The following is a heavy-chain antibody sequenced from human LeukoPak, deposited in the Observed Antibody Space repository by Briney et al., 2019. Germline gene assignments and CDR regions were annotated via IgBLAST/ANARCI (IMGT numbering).Heavy chain of an antibody. V-gene: IGHV1-69*13. J-gene: IGHJ6*02. CDR3: ARQRYDILTGYYYGMDV. D-gene: IGHD3-9*01. CDR2: IIPIFGTA. Sequence: SVKVSCKASGGTFSSYAISWVRQAPGQGLEWMGGIIPIFGTANYAQKFQGRVTITADESTSTAYMELSSLRSEDTAVYYCARQRYDILTGYYYGMDVWGQGTTVTVSS. CDR1: GGTFSSYA.